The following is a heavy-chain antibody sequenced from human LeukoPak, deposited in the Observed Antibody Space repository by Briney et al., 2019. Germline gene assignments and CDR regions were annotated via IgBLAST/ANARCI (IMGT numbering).Heavy chain of an antibody. CDR2: IRYDGSNK. CDR1: GFTFSHYG. Sequence: GGSLRLSCAASGFTFSHYGMYWVRQAPGKGLEWVAFIRYDGSNKYYADSVKGRFTVSRDNSKNTLYLQMKSLRAEDTAVYYCAKGGGYEAQYYYYYLDVWGKGTTVTISS. D-gene: IGHD5-12*01. V-gene: IGHV3-30*02. CDR3: AKGGGYEAQYYYYYLDV. J-gene: IGHJ6*03.